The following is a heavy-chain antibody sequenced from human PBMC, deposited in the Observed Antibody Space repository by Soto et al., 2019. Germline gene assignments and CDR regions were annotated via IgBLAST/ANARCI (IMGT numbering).Heavy chain of an antibody. V-gene: IGHV4-4*02. D-gene: IGHD3-22*01. J-gene: IGHJ5*02. CDR2: IYHSGST. Sequence: QVQLQESGPGLVKPSGTLSLTCAVSGGSISSSNWWSWVRQPPGKGLEWIGEIYHSGSTNYNPSLKSRVDLSVDRSLSQLSLKVRSVNVADTAVYYCARLSYDSACWFVPGGEGTLVIVSS. CDR1: GGSISSSNW. CDR3: ARLSYDSACWFVP.